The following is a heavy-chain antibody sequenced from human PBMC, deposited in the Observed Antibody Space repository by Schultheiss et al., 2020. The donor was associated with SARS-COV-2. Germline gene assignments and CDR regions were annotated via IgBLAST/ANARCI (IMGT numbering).Heavy chain of an antibody. D-gene: IGHD2-2*02. Sequence: GGSLRLSCAASGFTFSSYWMHWVRQAPGKGLVWVAVISYDGSNKYYADSVKGRFTISRDNSKNTLYLQMNSLRAEDTAVYYCATDIVVVPAAIRRPFDYWGQGTLVTVSS. CDR1: GFTFSSYW. CDR3: ATDIVVVPAAIRRPFDY. V-gene: IGHV3-30*12. J-gene: IGHJ4*02. CDR2: ISYDGSNK.